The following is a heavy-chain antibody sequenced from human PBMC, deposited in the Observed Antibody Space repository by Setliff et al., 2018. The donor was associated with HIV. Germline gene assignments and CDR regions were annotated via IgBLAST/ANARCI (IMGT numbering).Heavy chain of an antibody. J-gene: IGHJ2*01. V-gene: IGHV3-30*01. CDR3: AKDAPLYSTTGWYFDL. D-gene: IGHD6-13*01. Sequence: GGSLRLSCAASGFIFSTFPMHWVRQAPGKGLEWVAVMSGDANSQYYADSVRGRFTISRDNSKNTVYLQMNSLTTEDTAVYYCAKDAPLYSTTGWYFDLWGRGTLVTVSS. CDR2: MSGDANSQ. CDR1: GFIFSTFP.